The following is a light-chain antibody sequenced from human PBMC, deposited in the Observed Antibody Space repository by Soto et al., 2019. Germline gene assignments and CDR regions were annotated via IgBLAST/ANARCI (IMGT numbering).Light chain of an antibody. V-gene: IGKV3-11*01. CDR1: QSVSSY. CDR3: QQRSEWPPLT. J-gene: IGKJ4*01. CDR2: DAS. Sequence: EIVLTQSPATLSLSPGERATLSCRASQSVSSYLAWYQQKPGQAPRLLIYDASNRATGIPARFSGSGSGTDFTLTISSLEPEDCAVYYCQQRSEWPPLTFGGGTKVEIK.